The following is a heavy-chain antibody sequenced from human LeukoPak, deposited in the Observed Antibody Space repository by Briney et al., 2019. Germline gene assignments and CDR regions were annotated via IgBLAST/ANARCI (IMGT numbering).Heavy chain of an antibody. CDR2: ISAYNGNT. CDR1: GYTFTSYG. V-gene: IGHV1-18*01. Sequence: GASVKVSCKASGYTFTSYGISWVRQAPGQGLEWMGWISAYNGNTNYAQKLQGRVTMTTDTSTSTAYMELRSLTSDDTAVYYCAREVASFYDVTAAGYGLDVWGQGTTVTVSS. CDR3: AREVASFYDVTAAGYGLDV. D-gene: IGHD3-16*01. J-gene: IGHJ6*02.